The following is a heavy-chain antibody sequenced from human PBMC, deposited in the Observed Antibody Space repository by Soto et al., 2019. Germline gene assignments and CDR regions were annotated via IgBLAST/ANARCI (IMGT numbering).Heavy chain of an antibody. CDR3: ARDTQRGYSGYFDS. V-gene: IGHV4-31*03. CDR1: GGSLSSGGYY. Sequence: QVQLQESGPGLVKPSQTLSLSCTVSGGSLSSGGYYWSWIRQHPGKGLEWIGFIYYSGSTYYNPTRKGRVTISVDTSQNQFSLKLSSVTAADTAVYYCARDTQRGYSGYFDSWGQGTLVTVSS. J-gene: IGHJ4*02. D-gene: IGHD5-12*01. CDR2: IYYSGST.